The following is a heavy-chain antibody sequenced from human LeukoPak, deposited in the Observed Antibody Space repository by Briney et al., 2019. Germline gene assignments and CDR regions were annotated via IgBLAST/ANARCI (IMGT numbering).Heavy chain of an antibody. V-gene: IGHV3-21*01. Sequence: PGGSLRLSCAASGFTSSSYSFNWLRQAPGKGLEWVSSVNTVSSYIYYADSVRGRFTISRDNADNSLYLQMNGLRAEDTGVYYCARLRRNSDTNGFFYDYWGQGTLVTVSS. D-gene: IGHD3-22*01. CDR3: ARLRRNSDTNGFFYDY. CDR2: VNTVSSYI. CDR1: GFTSSSYS. J-gene: IGHJ4*02.